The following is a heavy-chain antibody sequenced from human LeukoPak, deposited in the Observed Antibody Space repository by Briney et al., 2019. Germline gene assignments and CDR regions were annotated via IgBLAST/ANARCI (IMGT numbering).Heavy chain of an antibody. J-gene: IGHJ4*02. D-gene: IGHD5-18*01. CDR3: ARARYSYGSYYFDY. V-gene: IGHV4-59*01. CDR1: GGSFSGYY. Sequence: PSETLSLTCAVYGGSFSGYYWSWIRQPPGKGLEWIGYIYYSGSTNYNPSLKSRVTISVDTSKNQFSLKLSSVTAADTAVYYCARARYSYGSYYFDYWGQGTLVTVSS. CDR2: IYYSGST.